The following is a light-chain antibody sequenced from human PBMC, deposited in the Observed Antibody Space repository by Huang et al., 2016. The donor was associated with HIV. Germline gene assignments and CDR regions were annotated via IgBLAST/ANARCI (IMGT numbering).Light chain of an antibody. CDR1: QNINRY. Sequence: DIQITQSPSSLSASVGDRVIIICRASQNINRYLNWYQQQPGKAPKLLISGASKLQSGVPSSFSGSGSGAHFTLAISSLQPEDSATYYCQQSAVTPRTFGQGTKLEI. J-gene: IGKJ2*01. V-gene: IGKV1-39*01. CDR3: QQSAVTPRT. CDR2: GAS.